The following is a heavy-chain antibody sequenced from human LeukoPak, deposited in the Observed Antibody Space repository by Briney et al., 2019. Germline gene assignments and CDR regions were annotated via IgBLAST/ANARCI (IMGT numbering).Heavy chain of an antibody. V-gene: IGHV3-64*01. J-gene: IGHJ4*02. Sequence: GGSLRLSCAASGFTFSSYAMRWVRQAPGKGLEYISGISSNGGSTYYANSVKGRFTISRDNSKNTLYLQMGSLRAEDMAVYYCARDSASGIAPRPFYYWGQGTLVTVSS. CDR3: ARDSASGIAPRPFYY. D-gene: IGHD6-6*01. CDR1: GFTFSSYA. CDR2: ISSNGGST.